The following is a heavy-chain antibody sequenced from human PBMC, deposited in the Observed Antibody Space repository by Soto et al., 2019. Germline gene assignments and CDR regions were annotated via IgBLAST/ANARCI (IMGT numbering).Heavy chain of an antibody. CDR3: VKPLYNNGWQNQFDY. CDR1: GFTFSWFG. V-gene: IGHV3-64D*08. D-gene: IGHD6-19*01. J-gene: IGHJ4*02. CDR2: ISSNGGST. Sequence: PGGSLRLSCSASGFTFSWFGMHWVRQAPGKGLEYVSAISSNGGSTYYTDSVRGRFTISRDNSKDTLYLQMSSLRTEDTAVYYCVKPLYNNGWQNQFDYWGQGTLVTVSS.